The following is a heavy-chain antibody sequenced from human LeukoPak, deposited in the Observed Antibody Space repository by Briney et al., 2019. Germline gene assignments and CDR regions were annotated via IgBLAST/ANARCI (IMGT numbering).Heavy chain of an antibody. Sequence: GGSLRLSCAASGFTFSNYAMSWVRQAPGKGLEWVSTLSGTGGSTYYADSVKGRFTISRDNSKNTLYLQVSSLRAEDTAVYYWAGVLYNGGYIQYRGQGTLVTVSS. CDR1: GFTFSNYA. CDR3: AGVLYNGGYIQY. V-gene: IGHV3-23*01. CDR2: LSGTGGST. J-gene: IGHJ1*01. D-gene: IGHD2-2*02.